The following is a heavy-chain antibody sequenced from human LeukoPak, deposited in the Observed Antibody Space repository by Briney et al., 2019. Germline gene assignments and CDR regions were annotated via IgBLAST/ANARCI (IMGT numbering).Heavy chain of an antibody. CDR1: GFNSGNYW. J-gene: IGHJ3*02. Sequence: GGSLRLSCAASGFNSGNYWMSWVRQVPGQRLEWLANIKQDGIETYYLDSVRGRFTISRDSARNSVYLQMNSLRADETAVYFCARFIASPGPDAFDIWGQGTLVTVSS. CDR2: IKQDGIET. CDR3: ARFIASPGPDAFDI. V-gene: IGHV3-7*01. D-gene: IGHD6-13*01.